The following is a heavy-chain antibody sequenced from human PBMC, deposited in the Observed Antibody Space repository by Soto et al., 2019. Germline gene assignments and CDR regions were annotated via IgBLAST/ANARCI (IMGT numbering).Heavy chain of an antibody. V-gene: IGHV3-23*01. D-gene: IGHD6-6*01. Sequence: GGSLRLSCAASGFTFSSYAMSWVRQAPGKGLEWVLTISGSGDITYYADSVKGRFTISRDNSKNTLSLQMNSLRVEDTAVYYCEKSLAQTGAARSPYYYGMDVWGQGTTVTVSS. CDR2: ISGSGDIT. J-gene: IGHJ6*02. CDR3: EKSLAQTGAARSPYYYGMDV. CDR1: GFTFSSYA.